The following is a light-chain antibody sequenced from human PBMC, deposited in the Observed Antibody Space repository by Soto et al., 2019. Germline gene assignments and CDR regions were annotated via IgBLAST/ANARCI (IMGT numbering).Light chain of an antibody. CDR2: DTS. V-gene: IGKV3-20*01. CDR3: QHYGGLWT. CDR1: QSVPNSR. J-gene: IGKJ1*01. Sequence: EIVLTQSPYTLSLSPGERATLSCRASQSVPNSRLAWYQQKPGQAPSLVISDTSIRATGIPDRFSGGGSGAEYTLTISSLQPDDFATYYCQHYGGLWTFGQGTKLDNK.